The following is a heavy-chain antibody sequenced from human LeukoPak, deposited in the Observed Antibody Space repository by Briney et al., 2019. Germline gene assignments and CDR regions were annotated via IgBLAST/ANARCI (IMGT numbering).Heavy chain of an antibody. J-gene: IGHJ6*03. V-gene: IGHV3-64*01. CDR1: GLTLSSFA. CDR2: INSNGGNR. D-gene: IGHD6-6*01. Sequence: RGSLRLSCAASGLTLSSFAMHWVPQAPGKGLGYVSAINSNGGNRHYAHSVKGRFRISREHSKKSLCLQMGSLRVEVMSVYNCARARLKFSSSASYQYYYFDVWGKGTTVTVSS. CDR3: ARARLKFSSSASYQYYYFDV.